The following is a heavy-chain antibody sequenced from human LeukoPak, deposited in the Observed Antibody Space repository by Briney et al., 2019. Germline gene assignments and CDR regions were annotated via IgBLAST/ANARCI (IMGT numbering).Heavy chain of an antibody. Sequence: SETLSLTCTVSGGSISSGSYYWSWIRQPAGKGLEWIGRIYTSGSTNYNPSLKSRVTISVDTSKNQFSLKLSSVTAADTAVYYCAREMYYYDSNGYYPVGAFDIWGQGTMVTVSS. V-gene: IGHV4-61*02. D-gene: IGHD3-22*01. CDR3: AREMYYYDSNGYYPVGAFDI. J-gene: IGHJ3*02. CDR2: IYTSGST. CDR1: GGSISSGSYY.